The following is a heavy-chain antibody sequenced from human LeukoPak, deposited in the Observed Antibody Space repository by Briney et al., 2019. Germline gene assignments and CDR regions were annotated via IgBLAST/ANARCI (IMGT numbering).Heavy chain of an antibody. CDR3: ARDRGVGAFDY. Sequence: GGSLRLSCAASGFTVSSNYMSGVRQAPGKGREWVSVIYSGGSTYYADSVKGRFTISRDNSKNTLYLQMNSLRAEDTAVYYCARDRGVGAFDYWGQGTLVTVSS. D-gene: IGHD1-26*01. V-gene: IGHV3-66*02. J-gene: IGHJ4*02. CDR1: GFTVSSNY. CDR2: IYSGGST.